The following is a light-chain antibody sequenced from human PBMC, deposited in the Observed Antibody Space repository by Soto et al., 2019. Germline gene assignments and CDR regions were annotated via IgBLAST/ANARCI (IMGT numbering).Light chain of an antibody. CDR3: QQYNSYSPRYT. V-gene: IGKV1-5*01. CDR1: QSISSW. CDR2: DAS. Sequence: DIPMTQSPSTLSASVGDRVTITCRASQSISSWLAWYQQKPGKAPKLLIYDASSLESGVPSRFSGSGSGTEFTLTISSLQPDDFATYFCQQYNSYSPRYTFGQGTKLEIK. J-gene: IGKJ2*01.